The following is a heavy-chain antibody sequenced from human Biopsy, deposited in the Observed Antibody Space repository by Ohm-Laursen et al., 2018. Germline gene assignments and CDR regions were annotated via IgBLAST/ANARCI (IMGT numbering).Heavy chain of an antibody. D-gene: IGHD3-16*01. CDR2: INHRGSA. CDR3: ARMGASRNRDDY. J-gene: IGHJ4*02. CDR1: GGSFSDYY. V-gene: IGHV4-34*01. Sequence: SETLSLTCAVYGGSFSDYYWSWIRQPPGKGLEWIGEINHRGSANHNPSLRSRVTMSVDTSKNQFSLKLTSVTAADTAVYYFARMGASRNRDDYWGQGTLVTVSS.